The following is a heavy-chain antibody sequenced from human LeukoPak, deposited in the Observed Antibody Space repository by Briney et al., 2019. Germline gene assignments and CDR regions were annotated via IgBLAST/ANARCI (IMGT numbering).Heavy chain of an antibody. CDR3: ARGDFTMVRGALVPSAYYFDY. J-gene: IGHJ4*02. V-gene: IGHV1-2*02. CDR2: INPNSGGT. D-gene: IGHD3-10*01. CDR1: GYTFTGYY. Sequence: WASVKVSCKASGYTFTGYYMHWVRQAPGQGLEWMGWINPNSGGTNYAQKFQGRVTMTTDTSTSTAYMELRSLRSDDTAVYYCARGDFTMVRGALVPSAYYFDYWGQGTLVTVSS.